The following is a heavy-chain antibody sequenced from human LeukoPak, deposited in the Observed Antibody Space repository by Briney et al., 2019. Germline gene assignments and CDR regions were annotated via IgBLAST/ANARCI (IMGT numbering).Heavy chain of an antibody. CDR3: AKTYDYVWGSYLDY. CDR2: ISYDGSNK. CDR1: GFTFSSYG. Sequence: GGSLRLSCAASGFTFSSYGMHWVRQAPGKGLEWVAVISYDGSNKYYADSVKGRFTISRDNSKNTLYLQMNGLRAEDTAVYYCAKTYDYVWGSYLDYWGQGTLVTVSS. J-gene: IGHJ4*02. V-gene: IGHV3-30*18. D-gene: IGHD3-16*02.